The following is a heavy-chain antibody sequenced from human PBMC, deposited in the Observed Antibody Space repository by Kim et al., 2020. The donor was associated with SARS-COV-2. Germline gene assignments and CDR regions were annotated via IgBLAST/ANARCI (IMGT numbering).Heavy chain of an antibody. CDR2: IYYSGST. Sequence: SETLSLTCTVSGGSISSYYWSWIRQPPGKGLEWIGYIYYSGSTNYNPSLKSRVTISVDTSKNQFSLKLSSVTAADTAVYYCARGEEGYSSGWYFDYWGQGTLVTVSS. V-gene: IGHV4-59*01. D-gene: IGHD6-19*01. CDR3: ARGEEGYSSGWYFDY. J-gene: IGHJ4*02. CDR1: GGSISSYY.